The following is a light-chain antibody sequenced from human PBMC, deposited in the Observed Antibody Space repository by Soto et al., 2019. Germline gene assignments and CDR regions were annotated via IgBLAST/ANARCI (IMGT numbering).Light chain of an antibody. CDR2: DAS. J-gene: IGKJ1*01. Sequence: ILMTQSPATLSVSPGERATLSCRASQSVSNNLAWYQQKPGQAPRLLIYDASTRATGIPARFSGSGSGTEFTLTISGLQSEDFAVYYCQQYNNWPPWTFGQGTTVELK. V-gene: IGKV3-15*01. CDR3: QQYNNWPPWT. CDR1: QSVSNN.